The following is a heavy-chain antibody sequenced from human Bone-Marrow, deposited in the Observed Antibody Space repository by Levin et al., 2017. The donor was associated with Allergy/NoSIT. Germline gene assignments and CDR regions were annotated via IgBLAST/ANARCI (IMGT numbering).Heavy chain of an antibody. J-gene: IGHJ4*02. D-gene: IGHD3-10*01. Sequence: NSGGSLRLSCAASGFTFSTYNMHWVRQAPGKGLEWVSCISSGSTYQYYPDSLKGRFTISRDNAKNSLYLQMNSLRAEDTAVYYCAREKWFGESGFDFWGQGTLVTVSS. V-gene: IGHV3-21*01. CDR3: AREKWFGESGFDF. CDR2: ISSGSTYQ. CDR1: GFTFSTYN.